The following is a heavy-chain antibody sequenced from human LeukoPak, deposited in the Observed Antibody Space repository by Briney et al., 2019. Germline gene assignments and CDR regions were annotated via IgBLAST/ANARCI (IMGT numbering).Heavy chain of an antibody. CDR3: VRGLAAVGISL. J-gene: IGHJ1*01. D-gene: IGHD6-13*01. CDR1: GFTFDDYG. Sequence: PGGSLRLSCAASGFTFDDYGMSWVRQAPGKGLEWVSGINWNGGRTGYADSVKGRFTISRDNAKNSLYLQMNSLRAEDTALYYGVRGLAAVGISLWGQGTLVTVSS. V-gene: IGHV3-20*04. CDR2: INWNGGRT.